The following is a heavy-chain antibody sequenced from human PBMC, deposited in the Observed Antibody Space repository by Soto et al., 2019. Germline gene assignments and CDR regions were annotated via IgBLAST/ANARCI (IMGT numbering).Heavy chain of an antibody. J-gene: IGHJ4*02. Sequence: QVQLVQSGAEVRKPGSSVKVSCKASGDTFDSYTLSWVRQAPGQGLEWMGRIIPILGITNYALRFQGRGTLTADMATSTADRELSGLRSGDTAIYFCARDSYYYVSSKGGGYGGQGTLVTVSS. D-gene: IGHD3-10*01. V-gene: IGHV1-69*08. CDR3: ARDSYYYVSSKGGGY. CDR1: GDTFDSYT. CDR2: IIPILGIT.